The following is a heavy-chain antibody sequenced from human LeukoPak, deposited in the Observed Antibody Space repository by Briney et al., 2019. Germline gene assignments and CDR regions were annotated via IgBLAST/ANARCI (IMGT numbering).Heavy chain of an antibody. Sequence: GGSLRLSCAASGFAVSSNYMSWVRQAPGKGLEWVSVIYSGGSTYYADSVKGRFTISRDNSKSTLYLQMNSLRAEDTAVYYCARGPGDSSGYHLGYWGQGTLVTVSS. D-gene: IGHD3-22*01. V-gene: IGHV3-53*01. CDR2: IYSGGST. CDR1: GFAVSSNY. J-gene: IGHJ4*02. CDR3: ARGPGDSSGYHLGY.